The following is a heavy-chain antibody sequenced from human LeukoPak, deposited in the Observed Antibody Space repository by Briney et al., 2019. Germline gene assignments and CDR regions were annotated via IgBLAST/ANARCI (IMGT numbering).Heavy chain of an antibody. Sequence: SETLSLTCTVSGDSVCRSSYSWGWFRQPPGKGLEYIASIYYTGTTYYNPSLGSRVTISVDRSNNQFSLNLSSVTAADTAVYFCATRFNSAWVYFDCCGEGTLVIVSS. CDR2: IYYTGTT. V-gene: IGHV4-39*01. J-gene: IGHJ4*02. D-gene: IGHD6-19*01. CDR1: GDSVCRSSYS. CDR3: ATRFNSAWVYFDC.